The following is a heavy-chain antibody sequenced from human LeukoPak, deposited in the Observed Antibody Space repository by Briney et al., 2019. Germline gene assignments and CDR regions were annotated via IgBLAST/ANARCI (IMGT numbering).Heavy chain of an antibody. CDR3: ARYFPPGIAAAGTRWFDP. CDR2: IYYSGST. V-gene: IGHV4-59*01. J-gene: IGHJ5*02. CDR1: GGSISSYY. Sequence: SETLSLTCTVSGGSISSYYWSWIRQPPGKGLEWVGYIYYSGSTNYNPYPKSRVTISVDTSKNQFSLKLSSVTAADTAVYYCARYFPPGIAAAGTRWFDPWGQGTLVTVSS. D-gene: IGHD6-13*01.